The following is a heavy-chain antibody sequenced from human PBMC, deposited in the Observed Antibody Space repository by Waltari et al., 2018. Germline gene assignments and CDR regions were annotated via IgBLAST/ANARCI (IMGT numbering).Heavy chain of an antibody. CDR3: ARRLITVVRGQDFGMDV. Sequence: QVQLQESGPGLVKPSETLSLTCTVSGGSIHHYYWSWIRQPPGKGLAWIGYVFSSGSAKYNPSFKSRVSISVDTSKNQFSLRLTSVAAADTTVYFCARRLITVVRGQDFGMDVWGQGTTVTVSS. J-gene: IGHJ6*02. V-gene: IGHV4-59*01. D-gene: IGHD3-10*01. CDR1: GGSIHHYY. CDR2: VFSSGSA.